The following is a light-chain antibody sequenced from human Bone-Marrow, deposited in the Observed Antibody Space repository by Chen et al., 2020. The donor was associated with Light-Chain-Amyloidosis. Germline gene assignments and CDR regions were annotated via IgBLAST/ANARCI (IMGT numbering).Light chain of an antibody. V-gene: IGKV1-13*02. CDR1: QGINSA. CDR3: QHFNRYPLT. CDR2: DAS. Sequence: AIQLTQSPSSLSAFVGDRFTFTCRTSQGINSALAWYQHKPGKPPKLLIYDASTLQSGVPSRFSGSGSGTDFTLTISSLQPEDFAVYYCQHFNRYPLTFGGGTKVEIK. J-gene: IGKJ4*01.